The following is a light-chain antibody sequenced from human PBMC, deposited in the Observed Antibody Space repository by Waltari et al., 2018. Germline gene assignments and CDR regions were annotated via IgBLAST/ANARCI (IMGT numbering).Light chain of an antibody. V-gene: IGKV4-1*01. Sequence: DILMNQSPDSLAVSLGERVTINCKSSQSLLYSSNNKNYLAWYQQKPGQAPKLLIYWAFTRESGVPNRFSGSGSGTDFILTISGLQAEDVAVYYCQQYYSIPYSFGQGTKVEIK. CDR2: WAF. CDR1: QSLLYSSNNKNY. J-gene: IGKJ2*03. CDR3: QQYYSIPYS.